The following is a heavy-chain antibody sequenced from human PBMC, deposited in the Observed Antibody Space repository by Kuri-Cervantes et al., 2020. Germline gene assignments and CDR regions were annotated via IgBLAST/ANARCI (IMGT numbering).Heavy chain of an antibody. CDR2: INGGNGNT. CDR3: ANSGYDFNYYYMDV. CDR1: GYTFTTYA. Sequence: ASVKVSCKASGYTFTTYAMHWVRQAPGQRLEWMGWINGGNGNTRHSQKFQGRVTITRDTSASTVYMELSSLRSEDTAVYYCANSGYDFNYYYMDVWGKGTTVTVSS. V-gene: IGHV1-3*01. J-gene: IGHJ6*03. D-gene: IGHD5-12*01.